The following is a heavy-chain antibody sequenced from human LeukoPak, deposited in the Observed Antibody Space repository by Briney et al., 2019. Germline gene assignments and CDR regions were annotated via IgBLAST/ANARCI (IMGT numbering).Heavy chain of an antibody. CDR3: AKAGSRYDFWSGYDEAFDI. CDR2: IRYDGSNK. D-gene: IGHD3-3*01. V-gene: IGHV3-30*02. CDR1: GFTFHSYG. Sequence: PGGPLRLSCAASGFTFHSYGMHWVRQAPGKGLEWVAFIRYDGSNKFYADSVKGRFTISRDNSKNTLYLQMNSLRVEDTAVYYCAKAGSRYDFWSGYDEAFDIWGQGTMVTVSS. J-gene: IGHJ3*02.